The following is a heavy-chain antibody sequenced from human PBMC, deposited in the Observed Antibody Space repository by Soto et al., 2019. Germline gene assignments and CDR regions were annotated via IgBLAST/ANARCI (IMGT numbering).Heavy chain of an antibody. CDR3: ASQYYDFWSGYYDY. V-gene: IGHV3-66*04. J-gene: IGHJ4*02. Sequence: EVQLVESGGGLVQPGGSLRLSCAASGFTVSSNYMSWVRQAPGKGLEWVSVIYSGGSTYYADSVKGRFTISRDNSKNTLYLQMNSLRAEDTAVCYCASQYYDFWSGYYDYWGQGTLVTVSS. CDR2: IYSGGST. D-gene: IGHD3-3*01. CDR1: GFTVSSNY.